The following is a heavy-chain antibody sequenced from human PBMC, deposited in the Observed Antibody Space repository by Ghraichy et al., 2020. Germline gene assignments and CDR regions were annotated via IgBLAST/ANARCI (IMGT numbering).Heavy chain of an antibody. CDR2: ISSSSGYM. CDR3: ARDSMVGLLWFDP. Sequence: LSLTCAAPGYTFTIYSITWVRQAPGKGLEWVSSISSSSGYMYYADSVTGGFTISRDNAKNSLYLQMNSLRAEDTAMYYCARDSMVGLLWFDPWGQGPLVTVSS. CDR1: GYTFTIYS. J-gene: IGHJ5*02. V-gene: IGHV3-21*01. D-gene: IGHD3-10*01.